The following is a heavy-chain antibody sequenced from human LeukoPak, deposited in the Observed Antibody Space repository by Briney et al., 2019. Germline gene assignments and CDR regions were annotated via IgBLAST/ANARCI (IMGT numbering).Heavy chain of an antibody. Sequence: ASVKVSCKASGYTFTGYNMHWVRQAPGQGLEWMGWINPKSSATIFARKFQDRVTLTRDTSINTVYMELSRLRSDDTAFYFCARASFNGNSEAYWGQGTLVTVSS. CDR1: GYTFTGYN. V-gene: IGHV1-2*07. CDR3: ARASFNGNSEAY. D-gene: IGHD4-23*01. J-gene: IGHJ4*02. CDR2: INPKSSAT.